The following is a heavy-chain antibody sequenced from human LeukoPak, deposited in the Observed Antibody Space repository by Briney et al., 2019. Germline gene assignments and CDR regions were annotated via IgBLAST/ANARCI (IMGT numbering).Heavy chain of an antibody. Sequence: PWGSLLLSCAASGFTFSDYYMSWIRPAPGKGLEWVSYISSSGSTIYYADSVKGRFTISRDNAKNSLYLQMNSLRAEDTAVYYCAREPDSGSYLSPYYGMDVWGQGATVTVSS. CDR3: AREPDSGSYLSPYYGMDV. D-gene: IGHD3-10*01. CDR1: GFTFSDYY. V-gene: IGHV3-11*01. CDR2: ISSSGSTI. J-gene: IGHJ6*02.